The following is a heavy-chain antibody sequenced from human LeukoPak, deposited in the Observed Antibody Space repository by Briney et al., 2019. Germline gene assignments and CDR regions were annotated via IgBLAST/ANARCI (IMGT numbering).Heavy chain of an antibody. Sequence: PSETLSLTCSVSGGSISSYYWSWIRQPPGKGLEWIGHISYSGTTNYNPSLKSRVTISVDTSKTQFSLKLTSVTAADTAVFYCARSRDGNNVDTWGQGTLVTVSS. J-gene: IGHJ5*02. CDR1: GGSISSYY. V-gene: IGHV4-59*01. D-gene: IGHD5-24*01. CDR2: ISYSGTT. CDR3: ARSRDGNNVDT.